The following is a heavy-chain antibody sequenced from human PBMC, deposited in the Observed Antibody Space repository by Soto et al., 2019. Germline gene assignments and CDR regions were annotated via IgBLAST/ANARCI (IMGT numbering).Heavy chain of an antibody. V-gene: IGHV4-4*02. CDR2: ISHGGTT. CDR1: GASIISSDW. J-gene: IGHJ4*02. CDR3: ARDFKAPNDAWAFDY. Sequence: QVQLQESGPGLVMPSGTLSLTCAVSGASIISSDWWHWVRQPPGKGLEWIGEISHGGTTIYNPSLRGRVTISVDVSKNHFSLNLTSVTAADTAVYYCARDFKAPNDAWAFDYWGQGTLVTVSS. D-gene: IGHD3-16*01.